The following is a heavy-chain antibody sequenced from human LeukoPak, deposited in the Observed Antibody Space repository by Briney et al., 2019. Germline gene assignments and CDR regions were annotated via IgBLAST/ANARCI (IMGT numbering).Heavy chain of an antibody. V-gene: IGHV1-18*01. J-gene: IGHJ6*02. Sequence: ASVKVSWKASGYTFSTYGISWVRQAPGQGLEWMGWILPYSGNTNYAQKLQGRVSVTTDTSTTTAYMELRSLTSDDTAVYYCAKDRRGSRNSLDVWGQGTTITVSS. D-gene: IGHD3-16*01. CDR1: GYTFSTYG. CDR3: AKDRRGSRNSLDV. CDR2: ILPYSGNT.